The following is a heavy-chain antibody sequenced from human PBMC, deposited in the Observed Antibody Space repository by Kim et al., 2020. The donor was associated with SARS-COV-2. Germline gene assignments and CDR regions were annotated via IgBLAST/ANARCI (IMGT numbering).Heavy chain of an antibody. CDR3: AKRQMAQRFDF. J-gene: IGHJ4*02. Sequence: GGSLRLSCVASGFTFREYAMGWVRQASGKGLEWVSAIGGSGDETKDEYAEFVRGRFTISRDDSRNMLYLHMNGLRAEDTAIYYCAKRQMAQRFDFWGQGTLVAVSS. V-gene: IGHV3-23*01. CDR1: GFTFREYA. CDR2: IGGSGDET.